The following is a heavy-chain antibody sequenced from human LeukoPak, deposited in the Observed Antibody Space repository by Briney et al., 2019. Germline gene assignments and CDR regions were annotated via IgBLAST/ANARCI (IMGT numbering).Heavy chain of an antibody. J-gene: IGHJ4*02. CDR3: ASRKPGNDY. CDR1: GVSISSGSYY. CDR2: IYTSGST. V-gene: IGHV4-61*02. Sequence: PSETLSLTCTVSGVSISSGSYYWSWIRQPAGKGLEWIGRIYTSGSTNYNPSLKSRVAISVDTSKNQFSLKLSSVTAADTAVYYCASRKPGNDYWGQGTLVTVSS. D-gene: IGHD7-27*01.